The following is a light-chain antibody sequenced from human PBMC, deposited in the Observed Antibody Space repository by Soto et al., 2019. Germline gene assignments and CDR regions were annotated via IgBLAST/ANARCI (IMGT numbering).Light chain of an antibody. Sequence: EIVLTQSPATLSLSPGERATLSCRASQSVSSYLAWYQHKPGQAPRLLIYDASNRATGIPARFSGSGSGTDFTLTIGSLEPEDFAVYYCQQRSDWLLTFGGGTKVEIK. V-gene: IGKV3-11*01. CDR1: QSVSSY. CDR3: QQRSDWLLT. J-gene: IGKJ4*01. CDR2: DAS.